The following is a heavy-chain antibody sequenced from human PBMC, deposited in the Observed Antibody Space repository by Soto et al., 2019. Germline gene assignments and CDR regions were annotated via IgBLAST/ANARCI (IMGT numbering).Heavy chain of an antibody. V-gene: IGHV3-74*01. CDR3: ARDFGY. CDR1: GFTFSSYW. D-gene: IGHD3-10*01. J-gene: IGHJ4*02. CDR2: INSDGSST. Sequence: EVQLVESGGGLVQPGGSLRLSCAASGFTFSSYWTHWVRQAPGKGLVWFSRINSDGSSTFYADSVKGRFTISRDNAKNTLYLQMNSLRAEDTAVYYCARDFGYWGQGTLVTVSS.